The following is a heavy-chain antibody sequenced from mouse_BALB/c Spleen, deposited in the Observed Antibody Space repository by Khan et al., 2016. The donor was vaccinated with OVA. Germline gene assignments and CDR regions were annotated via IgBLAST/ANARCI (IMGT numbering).Heavy chain of an antibody. Sequence: EVELVESGGGLVQPGGSLRLSCATSGFTFTDYYLSWVRQPPGKALEWMGFIRNKANGYTTEYSASVKGRFTISRDNSQSILSLQMNTLRSEDSATYYCARETVVGIYWYFDVWGAGTTVTVSS. D-gene: IGHD1-1*01. CDR2: IRNKANGYTT. CDR1: GFTFTDYY. J-gene: IGHJ1*01. CDR3: ARETVVGIYWYFDV. V-gene: IGHV7-3*02.